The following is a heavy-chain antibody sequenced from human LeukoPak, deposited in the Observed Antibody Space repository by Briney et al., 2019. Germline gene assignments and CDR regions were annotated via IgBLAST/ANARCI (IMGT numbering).Heavy chain of an antibody. CDR1: GYSFTSYW. CDR3: ARHLTMITVPRDAFDI. J-gene: IGHJ3*02. D-gene: IGHD3-16*01. CDR2: IYPGDSGT. V-gene: IGHV5-51*01. Sequence: HGESLKISCKTSGYSFTSYWIGWVRQMPGKGLEWMGVIYPGDSGTRYSPSFQGQVTISADKSLSTAYLQWSGLKASDTAMYYCARHLTMITVPRDAFDIWGQGTMVTVSS.